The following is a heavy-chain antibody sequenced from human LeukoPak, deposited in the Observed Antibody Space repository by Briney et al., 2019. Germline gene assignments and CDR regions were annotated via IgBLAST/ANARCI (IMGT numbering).Heavy chain of an antibody. Sequence: PSETLSLTCAVYGGSFSGYYWSWIRQPPGKGREWIGEINHSGSTNYNPSLKSRVTISVDTSKNQFSLKLSSVTAADTAVYYCASVGAVAGTIDAFDIWGQGTMVTVSS. J-gene: IGHJ3*02. V-gene: IGHV4-34*01. CDR3: ASVGAVAGTIDAFDI. D-gene: IGHD6-19*01. CDR1: GGSFSGYY. CDR2: INHSGST.